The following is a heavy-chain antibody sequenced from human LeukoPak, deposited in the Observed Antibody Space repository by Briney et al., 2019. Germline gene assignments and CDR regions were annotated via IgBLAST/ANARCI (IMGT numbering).Heavy chain of an antibody. J-gene: IGHJ4*02. CDR1: GFTFSSYW. CDR2: IKQDGSEK. D-gene: IGHD6-19*01. V-gene: IGHV3-7*01. CDR3: ARKSYSSGWYGENFTLDY. Sequence: GGSLRLSCAASGFTFSSYWMSWVRQAPGKGLEWVANIKQDGSEKYYVDSVKGRFTISRDNAKNSLYLQMNSLRAEDTAVYYCARKSYSSGWYGENFTLDYWGQGTLVTVSS.